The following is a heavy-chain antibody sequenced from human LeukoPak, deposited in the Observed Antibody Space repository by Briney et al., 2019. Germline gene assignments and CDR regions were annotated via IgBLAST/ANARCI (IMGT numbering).Heavy chain of an antibody. J-gene: IGHJ4*02. CDR2: IWYDGTYK. V-gene: IGHV3-33*01. Sequence: GRSLRLSCAASGFTFSTYGMHWVRQAPGKGLEWVALIWYDGTYKYYVDSVRGRFTISRDNSKNTLYLQMNRLRAEDTAVYYCARDRAVGNYFDYWGQGTLVTVSS. CDR1: GFTFSTYG. CDR3: ARDRAVGNYFDY. D-gene: IGHD6-13*01.